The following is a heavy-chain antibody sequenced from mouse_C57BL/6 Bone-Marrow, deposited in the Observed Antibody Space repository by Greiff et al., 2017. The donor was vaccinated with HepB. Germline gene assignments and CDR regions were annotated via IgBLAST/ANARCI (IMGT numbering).Heavy chain of an antibody. D-gene: IGHD3-1*01. CDR1: GYTFTSYT. J-gene: IGHJ1*03. V-gene: IGHV1-4*01. CDR2: INPSSGYT. Sequence: VQLQQSGAELARPGASVKMSCKASGYTFTSYTMHWVKQRPGQGLEWIGYINPSSGYTKYNQKFKDKATLTADKSSSTAYMQLSSLTSEDSAVYYCARGATPHWYFDVWGTGTTVTVSS. CDR3: ARGATPHWYFDV.